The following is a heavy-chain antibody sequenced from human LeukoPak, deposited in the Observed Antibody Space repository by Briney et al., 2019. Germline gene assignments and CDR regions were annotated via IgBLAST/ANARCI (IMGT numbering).Heavy chain of an antibody. Sequence: ASVKVSCKASGYTFTSYGISWVRQAPGQGLEWMGWISAYNGNTNYAQKLQGRVTMTTDTSTRTAYMELRSLRSDDTAVYYCARDRGGNFIVGATPPMYYWGQGTLVTVSS. CDR1: GYTFTSYG. V-gene: IGHV1-18*01. CDR3: ARDRGGNFIVGATPPMYY. CDR2: ISAYNGNT. J-gene: IGHJ4*02. D-gene: IGHD1-26*01.